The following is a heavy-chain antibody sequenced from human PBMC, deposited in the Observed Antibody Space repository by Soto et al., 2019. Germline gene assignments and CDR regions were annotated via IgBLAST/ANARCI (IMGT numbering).Heavy chain of an antibody. V-gene: IGHV3-23*01. CDR1: VFTFSSYA. CDR3: APDRHGDSIFDY. J-gene: IGHJ4*02. CDR2: ISGSGGST. D-gene: IGHD2-15*01. Sequence: GGSLRLSCAASVFTFSSYAMSWVRQAPGKGLEWVSAISGSGGSTYYADSVKGRFTISRDNSKNTLYLQMNSLRAEDTAVYYCAPDRHGDSIFDYWGQGTPVTVSS.